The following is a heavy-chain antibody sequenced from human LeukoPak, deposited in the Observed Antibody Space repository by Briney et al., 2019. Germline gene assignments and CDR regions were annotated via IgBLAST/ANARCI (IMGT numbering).Heavy chain of an antibody. CDR1: GRSINSYY. CDR3: ASALYSSSHSDY. D-gene: IGHD6-6*01. Sequence: SETLSLTCTVSGRSINSYYCRWIRQPPGKGLEWIGYTYYSGSTNYNPSLKSRVTISVDTSKNQFSLKLSSVTAADTAVYYCASALYSSSHSDYWGQGTLVTVSS. CDR2: TYYSGST. V-gene: IGHV4-59*01. J-gene: IGHJ4*02.